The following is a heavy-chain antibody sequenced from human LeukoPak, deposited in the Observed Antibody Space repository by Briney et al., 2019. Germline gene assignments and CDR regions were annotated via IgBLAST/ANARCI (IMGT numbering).Heavy chain of an antibody. CDR2: ISYDGSNK. J-gene: IGHJ4*02. CDR1: GFTLSSYW. V-gene: IGHV3-30*18. D-gene: IGHD6-19*01. Sequence: PGGSLRLSCAASGFTLSSYWMSWVRQAPGKGLEWVALISYDGSNKYYADSVKGRFTISRDNSKNTLYLQMNSLRAEDTAVYYCAKEITRPNRAVAGLNYWGQGTLVTVSS. CDR3: AKEITRPNRAVAGLNY.